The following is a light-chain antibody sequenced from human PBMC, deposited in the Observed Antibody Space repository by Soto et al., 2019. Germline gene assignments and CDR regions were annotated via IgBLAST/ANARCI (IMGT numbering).Light chain of an antibody. J-gene: IGLJ1*01. CDR2: SNN. Sequence: QSVLTQPPSASVTPGQRVTISCSGSSSNIGSNTVNWYQQLPGTAPKLLIYSNNQRPSGVPDRFSGSKSGTSASLAISGLQSEDEADYYCAAWDDSLMGVFGTGTKVTVL. CDR1: SSNIGSNT. V-gene: IGLV1-44*01. CDR3: AAWDDSLMGV.